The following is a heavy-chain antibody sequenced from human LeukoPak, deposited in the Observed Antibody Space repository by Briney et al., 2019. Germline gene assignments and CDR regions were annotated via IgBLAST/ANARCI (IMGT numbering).Heavy chain of an antibody. CDR2: IYYSGST. J-gene: IGHJ5*02. CDR1: GGSISSHY. V-gene: IGHV4-59*11. Sequence: SETLSLTCTVSGGSISSHYWSWIRQPPGKGLEWIGYIYYSGSTNYNPSLKSRVTISVDTSKNQFSLKLSSVTAADTAVYYCARDQGSGFWSGYPSWFDPWGQGTLVTVSS. D-gene: IGHD3-3*01. CDR3: ARDQGSGFWSGYPSWFDP.